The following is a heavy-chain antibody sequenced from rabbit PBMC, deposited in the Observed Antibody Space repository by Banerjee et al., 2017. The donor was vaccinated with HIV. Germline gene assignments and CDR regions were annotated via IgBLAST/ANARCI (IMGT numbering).Heavy chain of an antibody. CDR3: ARNLHWNGDL. V-gene: IGHV1S40*01. J-gene: IGHJ4*01. CDR1: GFSFSTYSY. D-gene: IGHD2-1*01. Sequence: QSLEESGGGLVQPEGSLTLTCTASGFSFSTYSYMCWVRQAPGKGLEWIACIYTGRGSTYYASWAKGRFTISKASSTTVTLQMTSLTAADTATYFCARNLHWNGDLWGQGTLVTVS. CDR2: IYTGRGST.